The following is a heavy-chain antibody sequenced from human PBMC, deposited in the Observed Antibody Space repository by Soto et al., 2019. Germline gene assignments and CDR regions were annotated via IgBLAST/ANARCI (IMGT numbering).Heavy chain of an antibody. CDR3: ASCPQNCITTSPCCLFFDY. V-gene: IGHV1-3*01. D-gene: IGHD2-2*01. Sequence: ASVKVSCKASGYNFITYPLHWVRQAPGQRPEWMGWINAGDDKTQYSQKFQGRFTITRDTSASTGYMQLNSLRSEDTAVYYCASCPQNCITTSPCCLFFDYWGQGTLVTVSS. CDR2: INAGDDKT. J-gene: IGHJ4*02. CDR1: GYNFITYP.